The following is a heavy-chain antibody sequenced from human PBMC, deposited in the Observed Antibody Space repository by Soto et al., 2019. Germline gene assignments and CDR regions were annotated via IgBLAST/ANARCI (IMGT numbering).Heavy chain of an antibody. J-gene: IGHJ4*02. D-gene: IGHD6-19*01. Sequence: GGSLRLSCAASGFTLSEFAMHWVRQAPGKGLEWVAMISDDGRHKYYADSVKGRFTISRDNSKSTLYLQMNSLRAEATAVYSCARAPDSSGWYRFDYWGQGTLVTVSS. CDR1: GFTLSEFA. CDR3: ARAPDSSGWYRFDY. V-gene: IGHV3-30-3*01. CDR2: ISDDGRHK.